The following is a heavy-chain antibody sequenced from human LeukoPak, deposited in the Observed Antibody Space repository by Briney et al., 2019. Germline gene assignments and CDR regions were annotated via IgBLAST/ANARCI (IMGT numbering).Heavy chain of an antibody. CDR2: ISYDGSNK. V-gene: IGHV3-30*18. Sequence: GGSLRLSCAASGFTFRSYGMHWVRQAPGKGLEWVAVISYDGSNKYYADSVKGRFTISRDNSKNTLYLQMNSLRAEDTAVYYCAKDARYCSSTSCTFPYYYYGMDVWGQGTTVTVSS. D-gene: IGHD2-2*01. CDR1: GFTFRSYG. CDR3: AKDARYCSSTSCTFPYYYYGMDV. J-gene: IGHJ6*02.